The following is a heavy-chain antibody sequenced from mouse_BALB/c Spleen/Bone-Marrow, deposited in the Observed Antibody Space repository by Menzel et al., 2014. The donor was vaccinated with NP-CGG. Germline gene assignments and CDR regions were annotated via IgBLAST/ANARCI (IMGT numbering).Heavy chain of an antibody. CDR3: ARTYGDSPYFYAVDY. CDR2: IIPSNGRS. J-gene: IGHJ4*01. Sequence: QVQLKQSGAELVKPGTSVKLSCKTSGYTFTSYWMHWVKQRPGQGLEWIGEIIPSNGRSNYNEKFKNKATLTVDKSSSTAYMQLSSLTSEDSAVYFCARTYGDSPYFYAVDYWVQGTSVTVSS. V-gene: IGHV1S81*02. CDR1: GYTFTSYW. D-gene: IGHD2-13*01.